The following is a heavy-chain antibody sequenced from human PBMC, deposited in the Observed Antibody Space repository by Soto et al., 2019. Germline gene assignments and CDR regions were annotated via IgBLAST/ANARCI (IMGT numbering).Heavy chain of an antibody. D-gene: IGHD7-27*01. Sequence: QVQLVQSGAEVKKPGSSVKVSCKASGGTFSSYAISWVRQAPGQGLEWMGGIIPIFGTANYAPKFQGRVTITADQSTGTAYLVLGSLRSEDTAVYYCARDYGGNSGDGGYWCQGTLVTVSS. J-gene: IGHJ4*02. CDR2: IIPIFGTA. CDR3: ARDYGGNSGDGGY. CDR1: GGTFSSYA. V-gene: IGHV1-69*12.